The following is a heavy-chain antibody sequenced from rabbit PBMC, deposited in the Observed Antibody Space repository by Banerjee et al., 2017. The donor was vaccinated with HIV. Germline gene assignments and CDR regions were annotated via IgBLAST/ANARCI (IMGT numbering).Heavy chain of an antibody. CDR3: ARDLAGVIGWNFNL. CDR2: IYPGSSGST. V-gene: IGHV1S40*01. D-gene: IGHD4-1*01. Sequence: QSLEESGGDLVKPGASLTLTCTASGFSFSSTYYMCWVRQAPGKGLEWIACIYPGSSGSTYYASWAKGRFTISKASWTTVTLQMTSLTAADTASYFCARDLAGVIGWNFNLWGPGTLVTVS. CDR1: GFSFSSTYY. J-gene: IGHJ4*01.